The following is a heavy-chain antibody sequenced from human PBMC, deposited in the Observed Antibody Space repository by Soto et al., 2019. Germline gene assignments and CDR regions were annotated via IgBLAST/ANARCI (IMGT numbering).Heavy chain of an antibody. CDR1: GYTFTGYY. CDR3: ASVDLTLVVVAALVY. Sequence: QVQLVQSGAEVKKPGASVKVSCKASGYTFTGYYMHWVRQAPGQGLEWMGWINPNSGGTNYAQKFQGRVTMTRDTSISTAYMELSRLRSDDTAVYYCASVDLTLVVVAALVYWGQGTLVTVSS. D-gene: IGHD2-15*01. V-gene: IGHV1-2*02. J-gene: IGHJ4*02. CDR2: INPNSGGT.